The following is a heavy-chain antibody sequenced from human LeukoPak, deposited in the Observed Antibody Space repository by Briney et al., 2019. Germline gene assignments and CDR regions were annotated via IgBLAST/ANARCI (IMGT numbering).Heavy chain of an antibody. D-gene: IGHD3-22*01. Sequence: PSEALSLTCTVSGGSISSSSYYWGWIRQPPGKGLEWIGSIHYSGSTYYNPSLKSRVTISVDTSKNQFSLKLSSVTAADTAVYYCARAPQGYYYDSSGYYLFDYWGQGTLVTVSS. V-gene: IGHV4-39*07. CDR3: ARAPQGYYYDSSGYYLFDY. CDR2: IHYSGST. J-gene: IGHJ4*02. CDR1: GGSISSSSYY.